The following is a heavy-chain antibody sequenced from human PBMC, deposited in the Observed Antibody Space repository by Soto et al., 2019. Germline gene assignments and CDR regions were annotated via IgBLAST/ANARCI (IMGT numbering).Heavy chain of an antibody. CDR1: GYTFTDYY. CDR3: ARDSPPVDY. V-gene: IGHV1-18*04. Sequence: GASVKVSCKASGYTFTDYYINWVRQAPGQGLEWMGWISAYNGNTKYAQRLQGRVTMTTDTSTSTAYMELRSLRSDDTAVYYCARDSPPVDYWGQGTLVTVSS. J-gene: IGHJ4*02. CDR2: ISAYNGNT.